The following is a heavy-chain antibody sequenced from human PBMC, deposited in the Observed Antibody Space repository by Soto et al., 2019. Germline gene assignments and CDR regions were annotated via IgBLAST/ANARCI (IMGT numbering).Heavy chain of an antibody. J-gene: IGHJ4*02. CDR2: IDPVDGAT. CDR3: ARGLYSGSYYPFDY. D-gene: IGHD1-26*01. V-gene: IGHV1-24*01. Sequence: ASVKVSCKVSGYTLTELSMHWVRQAPGKGLEWMGGIDPVDGATNYAQKFQGRVTITADESTSTAYMELSSLRSEDTAVYYCARGLYSGSYYPFDYWGQGTLVTVSS. CDR1: GYTLTELS.